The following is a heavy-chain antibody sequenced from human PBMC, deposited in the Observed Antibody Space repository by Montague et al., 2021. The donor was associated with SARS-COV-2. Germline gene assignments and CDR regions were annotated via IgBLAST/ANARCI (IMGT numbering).Heavy chain of an antibody. CDR3: VRDHPYGGPRGAYDI. V-gene: IGHV4-59*01. D-gene: IGHD4-23*01. J-gene: IGHJ3*02. CDR2: IYDGGAV. CDR1: GGSITGYY. Sequence: SETLSLTCTVSGGSITGYYWSWLRLSPGKGLEWIAYIYDGGAVDYNPSLGSRVTISTDPSKNQLSLKVNSVTAADTAVYYCVRDHPYGGPRGAYDIWGQGTVVTVSS.